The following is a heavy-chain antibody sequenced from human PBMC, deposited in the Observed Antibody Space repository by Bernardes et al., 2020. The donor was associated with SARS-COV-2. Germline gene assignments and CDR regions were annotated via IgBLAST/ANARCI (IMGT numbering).Heavy chain of an antibody. D-gene: IGHD3-3*01. CDR1: GGSFTGYY. V-gene: IGHV4-34*01. CDR2: ISHSGST. J-gene: IGHJ3*02. Sequence: SETLSLTCAVYGGSFTGYYWTWIRQSPGKGLEWIGEISHSGSTNYNPSLKSRVTISLNTSKKQFSLKLSSVTAADTAVYYCARTDFWSGYDVNDDAFDIWGQGTMVTVSS. CDR3: ARTDFWSGYDVNDDAFDI.